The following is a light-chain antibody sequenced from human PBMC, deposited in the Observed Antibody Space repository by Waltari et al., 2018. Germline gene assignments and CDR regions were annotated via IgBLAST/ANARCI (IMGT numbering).Light chain of an antibody. J-gene: IGLJ3*02. CDR3: SSYTSSPSWV. CDR2: DVS. V-gene: IGLV2-14*03. Sequence: QSALTQPASVSGSPGQSITISCTGTSRDVGGYNYVSWYQQHPGKAPKLMIYDVSNRPSGVSNRFSGSKSGNTASLTISGLQAEDEADYYCSSYTSSPSWVFGGGTKLTVL. CDR1: SRDVGGYNY.